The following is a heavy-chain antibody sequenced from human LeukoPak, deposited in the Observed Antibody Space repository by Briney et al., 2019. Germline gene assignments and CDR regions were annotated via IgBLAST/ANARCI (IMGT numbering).Heavy chain of an antibody. Sequence: GASVKVSCKASGYTFTSYYMHWVRQAPGQGLEWMGIINPSGGSTSYAQKFQGRVTMTRDTSTSTVYMELSSLRSEDTAVYYCARVEAAGKVKGRWFDPWGQGTLVTVSS. CDR1: GYTFTSYY. J-gene: IGHJ5*02. D-gene: IGHD6-13*01. CDR2: INPSGGST. CDR3: ARVEAAGKVKGRWFDP. V-gene: IGHV1-46*01.